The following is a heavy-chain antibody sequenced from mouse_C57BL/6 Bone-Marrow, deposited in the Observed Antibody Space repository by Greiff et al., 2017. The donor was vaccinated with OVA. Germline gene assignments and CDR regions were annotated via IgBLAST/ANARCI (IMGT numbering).Heavy chain of an antibody. CDR1: GFNIKDDY. D-gene: IGHD3-1*01. Sequence: EVQLQQSGAELVRPGASVKLSCTASGFNIKDDYMHWVKQRPEQGLEWIGWIYPENGDTEYASKFQGKATITADTSSNTAYLQLRSLPSEDAAVYYCTPAQACFAYWGQGTLVTVSA. V-gene: IGHV14-4*01. CDR3: TPAQACFAY. J-gene: IGHJ3*01. CDR2: IYPENGDT.